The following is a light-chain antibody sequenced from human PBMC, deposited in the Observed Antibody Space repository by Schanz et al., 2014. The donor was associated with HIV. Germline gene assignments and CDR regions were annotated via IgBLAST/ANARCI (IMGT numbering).Light chain of an antibody. V-gene: IGLV2-14*03. J-gene: IGLJ2*01. Sequence: QSALTQPASVSGSPGQSITLSCTGSSSDIGAYNYVSWYQQHPDRAPKLLIFDVTNRPSGISPRFSGSKSGVTASLTISGLQSEDEADYYCQSFDSSLSAVVFGGGTKLTVL. CDR1: SSDIGAYNY. CDR3: QSFDSSLSAVV. CDR2: DVT.